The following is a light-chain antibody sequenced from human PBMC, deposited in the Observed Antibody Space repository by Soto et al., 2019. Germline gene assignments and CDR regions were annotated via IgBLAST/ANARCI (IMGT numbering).Light chain of an antibody. CDR2: DAS. CDR3: QQRSNWWT. Sequence: EIVLTQSPATLSLSPGERATLSCRASQSVSSYLAWYQQKPGQAPRLLIYDASNRATGIPARFSGSGSGTDFTLTSSSLEHEDVAVYYCQQRSNWWTFGQGTKVEIK. V-gene: IGKV3-11*01. J-gene: IGKJ1*01. CDR1: QSVSSY.